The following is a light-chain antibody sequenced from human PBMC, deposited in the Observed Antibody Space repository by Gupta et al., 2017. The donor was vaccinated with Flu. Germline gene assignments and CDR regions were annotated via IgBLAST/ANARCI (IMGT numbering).Light chain of an antibody. CDR3: QQYNSYWT. Sequence: FPSTLSASVGDRVTITCRASQSVSSWLAWYQQKPGKAPKVLIYKASRLESGVPSRFSGSGSGTEFTLTISSLQPDDFATYFCQQYNSYWTFGQGTKVEI. CDR1: QSVSSW. CDR2: KAS. V-gene: IGKV1-5*03. J-gene: IGKJ1*01.